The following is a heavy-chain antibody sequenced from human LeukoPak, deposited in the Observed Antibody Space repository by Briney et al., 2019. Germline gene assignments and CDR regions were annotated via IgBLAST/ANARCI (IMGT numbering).Heavy chain of an antibody. CDR2: LYYSGST. CDR1: GGSVSSSIYY. Sequence: SETLSLTCAVSGGSVSSSIYYWGRIRQPPGQGLEWIGSLYYSGSTYYNPSLKSRVTISVDTSKSQLSLNLTSVTAADTAIYYCATSSSSWYVMDVWGKGTTVTVSS. D-gene: IGHD6-13*01. J-gene: IGHJ6*04. V-gene: IGHV4-39*01. CDR3: ATSSSSWYVMDV.